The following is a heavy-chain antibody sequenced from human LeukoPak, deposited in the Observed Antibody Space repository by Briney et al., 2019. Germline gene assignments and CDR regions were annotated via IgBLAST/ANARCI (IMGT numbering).Heavy chain of an antibody. J-gene: IGHJ4*02. CDR2: IYYSGST. V-gene: IGHV4-30-4*08. CDR3: ARLDSGSYVGY. D-gene: IGHD3-10*01. CDR1: GGSISSGDYY. Sequence: SQTLSLTCTVSGGSISSGDYYWSWIRQPPGKGPEWIGYIYYSGSTYYNPSLKSRVTISVDTSKNQFSLKLSSVTAADTAVYYCARLDSGSYVGYWGQGTLVTVSS.